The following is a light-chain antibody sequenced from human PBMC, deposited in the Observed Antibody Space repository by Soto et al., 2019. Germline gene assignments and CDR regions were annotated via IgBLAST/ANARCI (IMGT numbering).Light chain of an antibody. CDR2: DVS. CDR3: TSYTTSNTRQIV. CDR1: SSDVGGYNY. Sequence: QSVLTQPAYVSGSPGQSIPISCTGTSSDVGGYNYVSWYQQHPGKAPKFMIYDVSNRPSGVSNRFSGSKSGNTASLTISGLQAEYEADYYCTSYTTSNTRQIVFGTGTKVTVL. J-gene: IGLJ1*01. V-gene: IGLV2-14*01.